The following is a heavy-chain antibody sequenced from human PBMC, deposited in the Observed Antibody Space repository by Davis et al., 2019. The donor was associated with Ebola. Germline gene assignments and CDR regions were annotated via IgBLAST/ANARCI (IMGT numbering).Heavy chain of an antibody. D-gene: IGHD2-15*01. Sequence: AASVKVSCKASGYTFTGYYMHWVQQAPGQGLEWMGRINPNSGGTNYAQKFQGRVTMTRDTSTSTVYMELSSLRSEDTAVYYCARESIVVVAATPYYYYGMDVWGKGTTVTVPS. CDR3: ARESIVVVAATPYYYYGMDV. J-gene: IGHJ6*04. CDR2: INPNSGGT. CDR1: GYTFTGYY. V-gene: IGHV1-2*06.